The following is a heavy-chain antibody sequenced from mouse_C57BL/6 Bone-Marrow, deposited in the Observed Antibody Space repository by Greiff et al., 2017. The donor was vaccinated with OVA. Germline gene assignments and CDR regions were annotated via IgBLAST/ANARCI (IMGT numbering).Heavy chain of an antibody. CDR3: TLYSYGISWFAY. CDR1: GFNIKDDY. V-gene: IGHV14-4*01. CDR2: IDPENGDT. J-gene: IGHJ3*01. Sequence: VQLQQSGAELVRPGASVKLSCTASGFNIKDDYMHWVKQRPEQGLEWIGWIDPENGDTEYASKFQGKATITADTSSNTAYLQLSSLTSEYTAVYYCTLYSYGISWFAYWGQGTLVTVSA. D-gene: IGHD1-1*01.